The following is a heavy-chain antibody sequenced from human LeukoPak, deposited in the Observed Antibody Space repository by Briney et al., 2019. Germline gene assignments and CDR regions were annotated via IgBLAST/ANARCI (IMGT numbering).Heavy chain of an antibody. V-gene: IGHV3-7*05. Sequence: PGGSLRLSCAASGFTFTNSWMSWVRQAPGKGLEWVANINQDGSAKYYVDSVEGRLTISRDNAKNSLYLQMDSLRAEDTAVYYCARDYRWGQGTLVTVSS. D-gene: IGHD1-26*01. J-gene: IGHJ4*02. CDR3: ARDYR. CDR2: INQDGSAK. CDR1: GFTFTNSW.